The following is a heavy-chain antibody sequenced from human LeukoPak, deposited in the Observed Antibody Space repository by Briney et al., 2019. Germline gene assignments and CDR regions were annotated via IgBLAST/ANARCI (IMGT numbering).Heavy chain of an antibody. Sequence: GGSLRLSCAASGFTFSNHWMNWIRQAPGKGLEWVANIKQDGSQKYYVDSVKGRFTISRDNARNSQFLQMNSLRAEDTAVYYCASGGGWVFFNWGQGTLVTVSS. CDR1: GFTFSNHW. J-gene: IGHJ4*02. D-gene: IGHD6-19*01. CDR3: ASGGGWVFFN. V-gene: IGHV3-7*01. CDR2: IKQDGSQK.